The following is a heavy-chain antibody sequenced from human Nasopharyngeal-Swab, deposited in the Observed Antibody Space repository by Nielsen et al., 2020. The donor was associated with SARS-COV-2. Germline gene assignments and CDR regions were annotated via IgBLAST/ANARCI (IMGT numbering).Heavy chain of an antibody. Sequence: GSLRLSCSVSGGSISSYYWSWIRQRPGKGLEWVGYVFYSGTTNYNPSLKSRVSISVDTSKNQFSLQLSSVTAADTAVYYCVRSSSWYYFDYWAQGTQVTVSS. D-gene: IGHD6-13*01. V-gene: IGHV4-59*12. CDR1: GGSISSYY. CDR2: VFYSGTT. J-gene: IGHJ4*02. CDR3: VRSSSWYYFDY.